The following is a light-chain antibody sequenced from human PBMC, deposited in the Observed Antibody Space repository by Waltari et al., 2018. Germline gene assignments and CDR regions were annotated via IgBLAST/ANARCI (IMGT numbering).Light chain of an antibody. V-gene: IGKV1-33*01. CDR2: DAS. CDR1: QDINIY. CDR3: QQFDNLPLT. J-gene: IGKJ4*01. Sequence: DIQMTQSPSSLSASVGDRVTITCQASQDINIYLNWYQQKPGKAPKVLIYDASDLMTGVPSRFRGSGSGKHFTLTITSLQPEDIATYYCQQFDNLPLTFGGGTKVEIK.